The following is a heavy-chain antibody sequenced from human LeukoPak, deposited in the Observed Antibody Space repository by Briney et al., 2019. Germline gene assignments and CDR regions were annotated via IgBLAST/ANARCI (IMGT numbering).Heavy chain of an antibody. CDR1: GFTFSGSS. CDR2: ISSSSSYI. D-gene: IGHD3-16*01. V-gene: IGHV3-21*05. J-gene: IGHJ4*02. CDR3: ARTVFATGGASDY. Sequence: GGSLRLSCAASGFTFSGSSIHWVRQASGKGLEWVSYISSSSSYIYYADSVKGRFTISRDNAKNSLYLQMNSLRAEDTAVYYCARTVFATGGASDYWGQGTLVTVSS.